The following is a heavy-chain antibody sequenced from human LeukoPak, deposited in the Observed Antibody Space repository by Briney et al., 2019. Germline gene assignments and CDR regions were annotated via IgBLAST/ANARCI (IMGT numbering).Heavy chain of an antibody. CDR2: SSAYNGNT. CDR1: GYTFTSYG. V-gene: IGHV1-18*01. Sequence: ASVKVSCKASGYTFTSYGISWVRQAPGQGLEWMGWSSAYNGNTNYAQKLQGRVTMTTDTSTSTAYMELRSLRSDDTAVYYCARDKQWLVIRNPDYYYGMDVWGQGTTVTVSS. CDR3: ARDKQWLVIRNPDYYYGMDV. D-gene: IGHD6-19*01. J-gene: IGHJ6*02.